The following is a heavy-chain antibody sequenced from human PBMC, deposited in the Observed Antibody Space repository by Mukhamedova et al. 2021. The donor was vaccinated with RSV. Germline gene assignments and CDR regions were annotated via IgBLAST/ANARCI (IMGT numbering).Heavy chain of an antibody. J-gene: IGHJ6*02. CDR3: AREDRPSYYYYYGVDV. Sequence: IRQPPGKGLEWIGSIYYSGSTYYNPSLKSRVTISVDTSKNQFSLKLSSVTAADTAVYYCAREDRPSYYYYYGVDVWAQGTTVTVS. CDR2: IYYSGST. V-gene: IGHV4-39*07.